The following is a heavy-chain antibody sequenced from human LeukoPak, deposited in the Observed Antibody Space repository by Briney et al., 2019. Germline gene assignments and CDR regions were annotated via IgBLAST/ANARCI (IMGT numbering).Heavy chain of an antibody. J-gene: IGHJ4*02. CDR3: AKDPGLQDRF. D-gene: IGHD4-11*01. V-gene: IGHV3-30*02. Sequence: GGSLRLSCAASGFTFSSYGMHWVRQAPGKGLEWVAFIRYDGSNKYYADSVKGRFTISRDNSKNTLYPQMNSLRAEDTAVYYCAKDPGLQDRFWGQGTLVTVSS. CDR2: IRYDGSNK. CDR1: GFTFSSYG.